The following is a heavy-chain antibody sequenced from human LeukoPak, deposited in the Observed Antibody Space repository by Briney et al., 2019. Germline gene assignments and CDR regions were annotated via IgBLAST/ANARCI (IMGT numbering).Heavy chain of an antibody. Sequence: SVKVSCKASGGTFSSYAISWVRQAPGQGLEWMGRIIPILGIANYAQKFQSRVTITADKSTSTAYMELSSLRSEDTAVYYCARAIPMYGMDVWGQGTTVTVSS. V-gene: IGHV1-69*04. CDR1: GGTFSSYA. CDR2: IIPILGIA. CDR3: ARAIPMYGMDV. J-gene: IGHJ6*02.